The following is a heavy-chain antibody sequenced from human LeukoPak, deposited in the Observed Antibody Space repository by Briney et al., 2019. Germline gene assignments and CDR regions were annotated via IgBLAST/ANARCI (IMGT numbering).Heavy chain of an antibody. CDR2: VYYSGST. CDR3: ARLPSGSYPTYFDY. CDR1: GGSISNYY. V-gene: IGHV4-59*01. Sequence: SETLSLTCTISGGSISNYYWSWIRQPSGKGLEWIGYVYYSGSTNYNPSLRSRVTISIESSKNRFSLNLGPVTAADTAVYYCARLPSGSYPTYFDYWGQGNLVTVSS. J-gene: IGHJ4*02. D-gene: IGHD1-26*01.